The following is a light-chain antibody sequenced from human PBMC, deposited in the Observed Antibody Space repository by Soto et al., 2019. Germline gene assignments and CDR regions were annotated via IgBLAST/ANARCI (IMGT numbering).Light chain of an antibody. CDR2: DAS. V-gene: IGKV3-20*01. CDR3: QQCSTTPLT. CDR1: QSVTNNY. J-gene: IGKJ4*01. Sequence: EIVLTQSPGTLSLSPGERATLSCRASQSVTNNYLAWYQQKPGQAPRLLIHDASSRATGIPDRFSGTGSGTDFPLTISRLEPEDFAVYYCQQCSTTPLTFGGRTQVEIK.